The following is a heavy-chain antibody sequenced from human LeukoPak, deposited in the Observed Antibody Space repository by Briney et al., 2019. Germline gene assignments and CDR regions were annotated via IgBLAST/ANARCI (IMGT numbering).Heavy chain of an antibody. CDR3: VKEGKDLVSKNFYC. V-gene: IGHV1-2*02. J-gene: IGHJ4*02. Sequence: ASVKVSCKASGFTFTSDYYLHWVRQAPGQGLEWMGYFNPHKGYTSSPQKFQGRITMTTDTSISAVYMELSSLISDDTAIYYCVKEGKDLVSKNFYCWGQGTLVTVSS. CDR1: GFTFTSDYY. D-gene: IGHD6-13*01. CDR2: FNPHKGYT.